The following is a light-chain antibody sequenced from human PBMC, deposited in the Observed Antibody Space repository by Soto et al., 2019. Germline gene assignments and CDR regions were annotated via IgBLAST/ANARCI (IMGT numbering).Light chain of an antibody. Sequence: IQMTQSPSSLSASVGDRVTITCQASRDIDNYLNWYQQKPGKAPNLLIYDASNLETGVPLRFSGSRSGTDFTLTISSLQPADLATYYCQQSYSTPYTFGQGTKLEIK. CDR3: QQSYSTPYT. CDR1: RDIDNY. V-gene: IGKV1-39*01. J-gene: IGKJ2*01. CDR2: DAS.